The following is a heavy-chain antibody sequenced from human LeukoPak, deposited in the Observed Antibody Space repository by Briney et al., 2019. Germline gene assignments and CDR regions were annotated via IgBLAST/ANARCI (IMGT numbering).Heavy chain of an antibody. V-gene: IGHV6-1*01. CDR2: TYYRSKWYN. D-gene: IGHD6-19*01. CDR3: ARHLTWVPSRGWHNNWFAP. Sequence: SQTLSLTCAISGDSVSSNSGAWNWLRQSPWRGLKWLGRTYYRSKWYNSYAVSVKSRITTTPDTSKTQFSLQLTSVTPEDTAVYYCARHLTWVPSRGWHNNWFAPWGQGTLVTVSS. J-gene: IGHJ5*02. CDR1: GDSVSSNSGA.